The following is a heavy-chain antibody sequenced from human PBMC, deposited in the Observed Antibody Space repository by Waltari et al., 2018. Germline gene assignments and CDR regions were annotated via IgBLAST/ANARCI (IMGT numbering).Heavy chain of an antibody. J-gene: IGHJ4*02. CDR1: GGSISSSSYY. V-gene: IGHV4-39*01. CDR3: ARGWGYYGSGSSDY. D-gene: IGHD3-10*01. CDR2: IYYSGST. Sequence: QLQLQESGPGLVKPSETLSLTCTVSGGSISSSSYYWGWIRQPPGKGLAWIGSIYYSGSTYYNPSLKSRGTISVETSKNQFALKLSSGTAADTAVYYCARGWGYYGSGSSDYWGKGTLVTVSS.